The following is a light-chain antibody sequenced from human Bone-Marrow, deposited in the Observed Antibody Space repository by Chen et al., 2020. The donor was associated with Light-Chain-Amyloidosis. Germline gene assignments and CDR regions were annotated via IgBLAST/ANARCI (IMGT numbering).Light chain of an antibody. J-gene: IGLJ3*02. Sequence: NFMLTQPHSVSESPGKTVIISCTRSSGSIATNYVQWYQQRPGSSPTTVIYEDDQRPSGVPDRFSGSIDRSSNSASLTISGLKTEDEADYYCQSYQGSGQGVLGGGTKLTVL. CDR2: EDD. CDR1: SGSIATNY. V-gene: IGLV6-57*01. CDR3: QSYQGSGQGV.